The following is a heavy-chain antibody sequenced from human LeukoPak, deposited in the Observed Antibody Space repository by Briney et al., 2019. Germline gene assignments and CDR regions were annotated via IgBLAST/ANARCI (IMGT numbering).Heavy chain of an antibody. J-gene: IGHJ4*02. CDR3: AKDPSGYNSPGGFDY. Sequence: GRSLRLSCAASGFTFDDCAMHWVRQAPGKGLEWVSGISWNSGSIGYADSVKGRFTISRDNAKNSLYLQMNSLRAEDTALYYCAKDPSGYNSPGGFDYWGQGTLVTVSS. D-gene: IGHD5-24*01. V-gene: IGHV3-9*01. CDR1: GFTFDDCA. CDR2: ISWNSGSI.